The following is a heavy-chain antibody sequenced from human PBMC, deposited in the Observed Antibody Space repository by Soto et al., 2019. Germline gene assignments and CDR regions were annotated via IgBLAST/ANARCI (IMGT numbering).Heavy chain of an antibody. J-gene: IGHJ6*02. CDR2: IKSKTDGGTT. CDR1: GFTFSNAW. D-gene: IGHD3-16*02. Sequence: EVQLVESGGGLVKPGGSLRLSCAASGFTFSNAWMSWVRQAPGKGLEWVGRIKSKTDGGTTDYAAPVKGRFTVSRDDSKNTLYLQMNSLKTEDTAVYYCTTFVIRYGMDVWGQGTTVTVSS. V-gene: IGHV3-15*01. CDR3: TTFVIRYGMDV.